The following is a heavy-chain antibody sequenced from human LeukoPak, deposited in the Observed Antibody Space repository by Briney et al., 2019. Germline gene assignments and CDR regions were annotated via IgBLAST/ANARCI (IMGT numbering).Heavy chain of an antibody. CDR1: GFTFSSYS. D-gene: IGHD2-15*01. Sequence: GGSLRLSCAVSGFTFSSYSMNWVRQAPGKGLEWLSYISSSSSTIYYADSVKGRFTISRDNAKNSLFLQMNSLRAEDTAMYYYAKAYCSSLSCYNHYYYYYMDVWGKGTTVTVSS. CDR3: AKAYCSSLSCYNHYYYYYMDV. V-gene: IGHV3-48*01. J-gene: IGHJ6*03. CDR2: ISSSSSTI.